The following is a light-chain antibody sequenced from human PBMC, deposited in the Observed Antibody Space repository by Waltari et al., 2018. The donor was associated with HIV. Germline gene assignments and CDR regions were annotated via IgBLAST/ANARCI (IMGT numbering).Light chain of an antibody. V-gene: IGLV6-57*03. CDR3: QSYDSSKGDWV. J-gene: IGLJ3*02. Sequence: NFMLTQPPSVSESPGQTVTISCTRSSGSIPSNAVQWYQQRPGSAPTTVIYEDNQRPSGVPDRFSGSIDSSSNSASLTISGLTTEDEADFYCQSYDSSKGDWVFGGGTKLTVL. CDR2: EDN. CDR1: SGSIPSNA.